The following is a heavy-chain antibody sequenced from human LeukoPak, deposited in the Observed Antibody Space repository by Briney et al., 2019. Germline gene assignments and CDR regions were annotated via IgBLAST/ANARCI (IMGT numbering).Heavy chain of an antibody. D-gene: IGHD2-21*01. J-gene: IGHJ4*02. CDR1: GFTFSSYA. CDR2: ISYDGSNK. Sequence: GGSLRLSCAASGFTFSSYAMHWARQAPGKGLEWVAVISYDGSNKYYADSVKGRFTISRDNSKNTLYLQMNSLRAEDTAVYYCAREATDSFDYWGQGTLVTVSS. V-gene: IGHV3-30-3*01. CDR3: AREATDSFDY.